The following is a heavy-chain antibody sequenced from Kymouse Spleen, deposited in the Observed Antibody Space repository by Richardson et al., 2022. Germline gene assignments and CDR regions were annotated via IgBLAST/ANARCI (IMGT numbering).Heavy chain of an antibody. D-gene: IGHD2-2*02. CDR2: INHSGST. CDR1: GGSFSGYY. Sequence: QVQLQQWGAGLLKPSETLSLTCAVYGGSFSGYYWSWIRQPPGKGLEWIGEINHSGSTNYNPSLKSRVTISVDTSKNQFSLKLSSVTAADTAVYYCARQLPGDYYYYGMDVWGQGTTVTVSS. V-gene: IGHV4-34*01. CDR3: ARQLPGDYYYYGMDV. J-gene: IGHJ6*02.